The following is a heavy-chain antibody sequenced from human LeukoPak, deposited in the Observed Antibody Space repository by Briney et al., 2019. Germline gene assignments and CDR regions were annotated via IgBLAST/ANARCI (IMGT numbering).Heavy chain of an antibody. CDR1: GGSISSSSYY. CDR2: IYYSGTT. J-gene: IGHJ5*02. CDR3: ARARNKYSSSWYAGLVFDP. Sequence: SETLSLTCTVSGGSISSSSYYWNWIRQPPGKGLEWIGYIYYSGTTNYNPSLKSRVSMSVDTSKNQFSLKLSSVTAADTAVYYCARARNKYSSSWYAGLVFDPWGQGTLVTVSS. D-gene: IGHD6-13*01. V-gene: IGHV4-61*01.